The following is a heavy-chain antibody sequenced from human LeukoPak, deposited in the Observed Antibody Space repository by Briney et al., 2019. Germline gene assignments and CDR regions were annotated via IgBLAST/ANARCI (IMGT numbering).Heavy chain of an antibody. D-gene: IGHD3-10*01. J-gene: IGHJ3*02. V-gene: IGHV3-23*01. CDR1: GFTFSSYA. CDR3: GKWCSSGGSGSHLPRDDAFDI. Sequence: PGGSLRLSWAASGFTFSSYAMSWVRQAPGKGMEWVSAIIGSGASTYYADSVKGRFTISRDNSKHTLYMQMNMLRAEDTAVYYCGKWCSSGGSGSHLPRDDAFDIWGQGTMVTVSS. CDR2: IIGSGAST.